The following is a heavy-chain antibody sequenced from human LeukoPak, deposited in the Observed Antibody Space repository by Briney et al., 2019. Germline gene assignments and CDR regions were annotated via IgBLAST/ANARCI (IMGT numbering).Heavy chain of an antibody. CDR3: ARGTGRTIDY. V-gene: IGHV3-21*01. Sequence: GGSLRLSCAAPGFTSSRMNWVRRAPGKGLEWVSSISSSSSYIYYADSVKGRFTISRDNDKNSLYPQMNSLRAEDTAVYYCARGTGRTIDYWGKGTLVTV. CDR1: GFTSSR. CDR2: ISSSSSYI. D-gene: IGHD1-1*01. J-gene: IGHJ4*02.